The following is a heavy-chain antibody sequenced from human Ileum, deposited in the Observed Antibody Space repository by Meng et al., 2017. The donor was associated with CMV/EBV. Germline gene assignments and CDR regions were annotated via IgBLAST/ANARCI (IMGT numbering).Heavy chain of an antibody. D-gene: IGHD6-13*01. CDR3: ARRSSGLFDY. V-gene: IGHV4-30-4*08. J-gene: IGHJ4*02. CDR1: GGSLISGDYF. CDR2: IYYCGTT. Sequence: VQPQEQHAGLVMPSQALSLTCTVSGGSLISGDYFWTWIRQPPGKGLEWIGYIYYCGTTYYNPSLKSRVSISVDTSRNQFSLQLSSVTAADTAVYYCARRSSGLFDYWGQGILVTVSS.